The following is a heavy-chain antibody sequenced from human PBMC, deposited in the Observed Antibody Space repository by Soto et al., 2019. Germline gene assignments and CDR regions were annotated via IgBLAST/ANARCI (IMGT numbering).Heavy chain of an antibody. J-gene: IGHJ3*02. Sequence: GESLKISCKVSGYSFNNYWIAWVRQRPGTGLEWMGIIYPSNSGTRYSPSFQGQVTISADESISTAYLQCSSLRAEDTAVYYCARDLSGRSDAFDIWGQGTMVTVSS. V-gene: IGHV5-51*01. CDR3: ARDLSGRSDAFDI. D-gene: IGHD6-19*01. CDR2: IYPSNSGT. CDR1: GYSFNNYW.